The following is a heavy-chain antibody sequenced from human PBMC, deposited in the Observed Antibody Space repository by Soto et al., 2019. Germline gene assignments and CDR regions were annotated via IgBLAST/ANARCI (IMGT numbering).Heavy chain of an antibody. CDR2: IYPGDSDT. CDR1: GYSFTSYW. Sequence: GESLKISCKGSGYSFTSYWIGWVRQMPGKGLELMGIIYPGDSDTRYSPSFRGQVTISADKSISTAYLQWSSLKASDTAMYYCATNLIAAAGRERNYYYGMDVWGQGTTVTVSS. V-gene: IGHV5-51*01. CDR3: ATNLIAAAGRERNYYYGMDV. D-gene: IGHD6-13*01. J-gene: IGHJ6*02.